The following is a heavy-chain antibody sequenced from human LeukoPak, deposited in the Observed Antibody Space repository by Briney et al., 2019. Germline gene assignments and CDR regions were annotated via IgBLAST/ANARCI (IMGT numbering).Heavy chain of an antibody. D-gene: IGHD3-16*01. CDR2: IYLSGST. V-gene: IGHV4-30-2*01. J-gene: IGHJ4*02. CDR3: ARLGRYDYFIDY. CDR1: GGSISSAGYS. Sequence: SGTLSLTCAVSGGSISSAGYSWSWIRQPPGKGLEWIGYIYLSGSTYYNSSIKSRATISVNTTKNQFSLKLTSLTAAHPSVYFCARLGRYDYFIDYWGEGNPVTVSS.